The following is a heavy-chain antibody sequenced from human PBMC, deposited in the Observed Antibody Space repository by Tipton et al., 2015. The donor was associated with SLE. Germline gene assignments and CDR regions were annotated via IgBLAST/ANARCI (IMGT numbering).Heavy chain of an antibody. CDR1: GDSITSFNQY. Sequence: TLSLTCTVSGDSITSFNQYWGWIRQPPGKGLEWIGSIHHSGSTHYNPSLKSRVTISVDTSKNQFSLKLSSVTAADTAVYYCARDDLWLGNYYYGMDVWGQGTTVTVSS. D-gene: IGHD3-10*01. CDR2: IHHSGST. V-gene: IGHV4-39*07. CDR3: ARDDLWLGNYYYGMDV. J-gene: IGHJ6*02.